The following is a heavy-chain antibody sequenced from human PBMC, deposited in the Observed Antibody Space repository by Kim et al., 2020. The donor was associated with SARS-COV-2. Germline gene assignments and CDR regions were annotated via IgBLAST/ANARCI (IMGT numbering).Heavy chain of an antibody. CDR1: GFTFSSYG. CDR2: ISYDGSNK. Sequence: GGSLRLSCAASGFTFSSYGMHWVRQAPGKGLEWVAVISYDGSNKYYADSVKGRFTISRDNSKNTLYLQMNSLRAEDTAVYYCAKESPRYCSSTSCARVYYYYYMDVWGKGTTVTVSS. V-gene: IGHV3-30*18. D-gene: IGHD2-2*01. CDR3: AKESPRYCSSTSCARVYYYYYMDV. J-gene: IGHJ6*03.